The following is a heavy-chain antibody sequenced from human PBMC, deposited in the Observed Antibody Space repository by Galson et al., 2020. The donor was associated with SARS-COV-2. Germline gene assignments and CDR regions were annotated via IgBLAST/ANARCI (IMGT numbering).Heavy chain of an antibody. CDR3: ARLPYYYDSSGYLAGFDP. J-gene: IGHJ5*02. Sequence: ASVKVSCKASGYTFTGYYMHWVRQAPGQGLEWMGWINPNSGGTNYAQKFQGRVTMTRDTSISTAYMELSRLRSDDTAVYYCARLPYYYDSSGYLAGFDPWGQGTLVTLSS. V-gene: IGHV1-2*02. CDR1: GYTFTGYY. CDR2: INPNSGGT. D-gene: IGHD3-22*01.